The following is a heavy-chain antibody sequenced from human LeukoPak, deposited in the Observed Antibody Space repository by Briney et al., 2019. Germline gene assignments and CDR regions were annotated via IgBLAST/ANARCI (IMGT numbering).Heavy chain of an antibody. CDR2: INSDGSST. D-gene: IGHD4-17*01. CDR3: ARGLSVSVTTPLGY. Sequence: PGGSLRLSWAASGFTFSSYWMHWVRQAPGKGLVWVSRINSDGSSTTYADSVKGRFTISRDNAKNTLYLQMNSLRAEDTAMYYCARGLSVSVTTPLGYWGQGTLVTVSS. V-gene: IGHV3-74*01. CDR1: GFTFSSYW. J-gene: IGHJ4*02.